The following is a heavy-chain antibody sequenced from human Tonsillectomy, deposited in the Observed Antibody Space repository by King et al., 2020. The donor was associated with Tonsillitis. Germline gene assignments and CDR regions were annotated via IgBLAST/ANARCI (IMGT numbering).Heavy chain of an antibody. CDR1: GYSISSGHH. D-gene: IGHD3-10*01. CDR3: ARDSGSGSGWFDP. J-gene: IGHJ5*02. Sequence: VQLQESGPGLVKPSETLSLTCAVSGYSISSGHHWGWIRQPPGKGLEWIGSMYHYGSTYYNPSLKSRVTISKDTSKYHFSLKLSSVAAADTAVYYCARDSGSGSGWFDPWGQGVLVIVSS. CDR2: MYHYGST. V-gene: IGHV4-38-2*02.